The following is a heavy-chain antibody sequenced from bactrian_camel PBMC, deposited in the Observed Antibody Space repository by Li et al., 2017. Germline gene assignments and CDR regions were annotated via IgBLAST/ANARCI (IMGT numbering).Heavy chain of an antibody. CDR1: GFTFSRYG. J-gene: IGHJ4*01. Sequence: VQLVESGGGLVQPGGSLRLSCSASGFTFSRYGMVWVRQAPGKGLEWVSGIYDDDAHYTDSVMGRFTIWRDNAKNTVYLQMNSLKPEDTAVYYCATSSRCSLDARQYSGWGQGTQVTVS. CDR2: IYDDDA. CDR3: ATSSRCSLDARQYSG. V-gene: IGHV3S10*01. D-gene: IGHD4*01.